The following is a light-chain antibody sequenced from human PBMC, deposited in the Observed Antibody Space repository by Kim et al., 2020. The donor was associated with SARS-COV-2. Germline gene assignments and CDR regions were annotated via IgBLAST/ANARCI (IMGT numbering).Light chain of an antibody. CDR2: SDN. CDR3: AAWDDSLNAYV. CDR1: TSNIGSNT. J-gene: IGLJ1*01. Sequence: QSVLTQPPSASGTPGQRVTLSCSGSTSNIGSNTVNWYQHLPGTAPKLLIYSDNQRPSGVPDRISASKSATSASLAISGLHSEDEAAYYCAAWDDSLNAYVFGTGTKVTVL. V-gene: IGLV1-44*01.